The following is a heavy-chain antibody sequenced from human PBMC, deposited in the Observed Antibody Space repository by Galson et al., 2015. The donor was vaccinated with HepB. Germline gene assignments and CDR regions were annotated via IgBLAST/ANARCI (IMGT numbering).Heavy chain of an antibody. CDR3: AKDIQSVGATRT. CDR2: ISSNGGST. CDR1: GFTFSSYA. J-gene: IGHJ4*02. Sequence: SLRLSCAASGFTFSSYAMHWVRQAPGKGLEYVSAISSNGGSTYCADSVKGRFTISRDNSKNTLYLQMSSLRAEDTAVYYCAKDIQSVGATRTWGQGTLVTVSS. D-gene: IGHD1-26*01. V-gene: IGHV3-64D*06.